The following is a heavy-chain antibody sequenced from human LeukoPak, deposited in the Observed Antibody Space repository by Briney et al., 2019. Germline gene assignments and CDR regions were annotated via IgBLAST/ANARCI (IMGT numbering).Heavy chain of an antibody. CDR1: GYSISSGYY. V-gene: IGHV4-38-2*02. CDR3: ARDRTTYYYGSGTPRNDAFDI. Sequence: PSETLSLTCTVSGYSISSGYYWGWIRQPPGKGLEWIGSICHSGSTYYNPSLKSRVTISVDTSKNQFSLKLSSVTAADTAVYYCARDRTTYYYGSGTPRNDAFDIWGQGTMVTVSS. CDR2: ICHSGST. J-gene: IGHJ3*02. D-gene: IGHD3-10*01.